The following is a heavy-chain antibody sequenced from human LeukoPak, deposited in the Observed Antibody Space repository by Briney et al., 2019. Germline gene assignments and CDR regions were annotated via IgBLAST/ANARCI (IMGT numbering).Heavy chain of an antibody. CDR3: ARGRRYSYGYVHGFGY. Sequence: SETLSLTCTVSGASISSGSYYWTWIRQPAGKGLEWIGRMHSSGRTSYSPSLKSRVTISVDTSKNQFSLKLSSVTAADTAVYYCARGRRYSYGYVHGFGYWGQGTLVTVSS. V-gene: IGHV4-61*02. CDR2: MHSSGRT. D-gene: IGHD5-18*01. J-gene: IGHJ4*02. CDR1: GASISSGSYY.